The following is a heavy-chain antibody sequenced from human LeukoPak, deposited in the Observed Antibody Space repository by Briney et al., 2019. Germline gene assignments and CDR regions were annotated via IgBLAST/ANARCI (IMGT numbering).Heavy chain of an antibody. Sequence: GGSLRLSCATSGFTLSSYNMNWVRQAPGKGLEWVSYISSRGSSIQYADSVKGRFTISRDNAKNSLYLQMDSLRDDDTAVYYCARTYNSGWYFDYWGQGTLVTASS. CDR2: ISSRGSSI. CDR3: ARTYNSGWYFDY. D-gene: IGHD6-19*01. V-gene: IGHV3-48*02. J-gene: IGHJ4*02. CDR1: GFTLSSYN.